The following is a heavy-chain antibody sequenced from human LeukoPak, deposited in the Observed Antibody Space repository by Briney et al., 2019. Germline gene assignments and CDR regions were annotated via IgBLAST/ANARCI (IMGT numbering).Heavy chain of an antibody. D-gene: IGHD2-2*01. CDR1: GFTFSSYS. CDR2: ISSSSSYI. J-gene: IGHJ2*01. V-gene: IGHV3-21*01. Sequence: GGSLRLSCAASGFTFSSYSMNWVRQAPGKGLEWVSSISSSSSYIYYADSVKGRFTISRDNAKNSLYLQMNSLRAEDTAVYYCAKDIVVVPAPVGYFDLWGRGTLVTVSS. CDR3: AKDIVVVPAPVGYFDL.